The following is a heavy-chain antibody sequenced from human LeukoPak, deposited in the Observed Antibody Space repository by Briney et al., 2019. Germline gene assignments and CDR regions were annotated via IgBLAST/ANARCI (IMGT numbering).Heavy chain of an antibody. V-gene: IGHV4-59*07. J-gene: IGHJ4*02. Sequence: PSDTLSLTCTLSGDFISTYYWRWIRQPPGKGLAWIGYVYYTGSTNYNPSLKGRVTISVDTSKNQFFLKLSSVTAADTAMYYCARASIRYYDSSAYSHWGQGALVTVSS. D-gene: IGHD3-22*01. CDR2: VYYTGST. CDR1: GDFISTYY. CDR3: ARASIRYYDSSAYSH.